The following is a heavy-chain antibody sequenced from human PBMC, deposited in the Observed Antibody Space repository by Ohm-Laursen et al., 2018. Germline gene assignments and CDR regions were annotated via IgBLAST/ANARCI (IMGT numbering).Heavy chain of an antibody. CDR2: IGTAGNT. J-gene: IGHJ4*02. CDR3: ARGSGSYSRLGVDS. CDR1: GFTFSSYD. D-gene: IGHD1-26*01. Sequence: SLRLSCAASGFTFSSYDMHWVRQGSGKGLEWVSGIGTAGNTFYTDSVQGRFTIFRDNAKNSLYLQMNSLRAGDTAVYYCARGSGSYSRLGVDSWGQGTLVTVSS. V-gene: IGHV3-13*01.